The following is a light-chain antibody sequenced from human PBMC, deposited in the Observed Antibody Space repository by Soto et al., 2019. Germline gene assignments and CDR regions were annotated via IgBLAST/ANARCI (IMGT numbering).Light chain of an antibody. CDR1: QTVDGW. V-gene: IGKV1-5*01. Sequence: DIQLTQSPSILSASVGDRVAITCRASQTVDGWLAWYQQKPGEAPKLLIYDASNLQSGVPSRFSAGGSGTEFTLTISSLQPEDFATYYCQQFNSLFGQGTRLEIK. CDR2: DAS. CDR3: QQFNSL. J-gene: IGKJ5*01.